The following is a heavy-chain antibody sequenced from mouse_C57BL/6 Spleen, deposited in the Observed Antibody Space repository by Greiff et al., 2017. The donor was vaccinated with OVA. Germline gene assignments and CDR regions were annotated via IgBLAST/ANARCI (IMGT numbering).Heavy chain of an antibody. D-gene: IGHD4-1*01. Sequence: EVQLVESGGGLVQPKGSLKLSCAASGFSFNTYAMNWVRQAPGKGLEWVARIRSKSNNYATYYADSVKDRFTISRDDSESMLYLQMNNLKTEDTAMYYCVRQLGREGYYFDYWGQGTTLTVSS. CDR3: VRQLGREGYYFDY. J-gene: IGHJ2*01. CDR2: IRSKSNNYAT. CDR1: GFSFNTYA. V-gene: IGHV10-1*01.